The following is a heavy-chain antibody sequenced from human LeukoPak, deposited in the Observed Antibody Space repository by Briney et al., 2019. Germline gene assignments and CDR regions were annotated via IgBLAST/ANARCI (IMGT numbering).Heavy chain of an antibody. J-gene: IGHJ3*02. CDR3: ARYFYDSSGSSSDAFDI. D-gene: IGHD3-22*01. Sequence: ASVKVSCNASGYTFTGCYMHWVRQAPGQGLEWMGWINPNSGGTNYAQRFQGRVTMTRDTSMSTAYMELSRLRSDDSAVYYCARYFYDSSGSSSDAFDIWGQGTMVTVSS. CDR1: GYTFTGCY. CDR2: INPNSGGT. V-gene: IGHV1-2*02.